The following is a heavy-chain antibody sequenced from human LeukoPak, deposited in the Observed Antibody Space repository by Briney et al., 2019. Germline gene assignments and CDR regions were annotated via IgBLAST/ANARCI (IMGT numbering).Heavy chain of an antibody. D-gene: IGHD3-22*01. CDR1: GFTFSSCS. Sequence: GSLRLSSAASGFTFSSCSMNWVRQAPGKGLEWGASISSSSSNIYNGDSVKGGSTNSRYNAKNALSLQMNNLRAEDTGVYYCARDLREYYDSSGYYVYFDYWGQGTLVTVSS. J-gene: IGHJ4*02. V-gene: IGHV3-21*01. CDR3: ARDLREYYDSSGYYVYFDY. CDR2: ISSSSSNI.